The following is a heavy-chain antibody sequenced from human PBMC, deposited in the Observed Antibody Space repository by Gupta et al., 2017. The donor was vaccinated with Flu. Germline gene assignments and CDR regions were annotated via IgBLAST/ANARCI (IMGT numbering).Heavy chain of an antibody. CDR3: AKVLTRPGSTMAGYFDA. CDR2: LAASGGR. J-gene: IGHJ4*02. V-gene: IGHV3-23*01. CDR1: GFTFANSA. Sequence: EVQLLESGGGLVQPGGSLRISCAASGFTFANSAMSWVRQAPGKGLEWVSGLAASGGRYYADSVKGRFTISRDNAKNILSLQMNSLRADDTALYYCAKVLTRPGSTMAGYFDAWGQGTRVTVSS. D-gene: IGHD3-22*01.